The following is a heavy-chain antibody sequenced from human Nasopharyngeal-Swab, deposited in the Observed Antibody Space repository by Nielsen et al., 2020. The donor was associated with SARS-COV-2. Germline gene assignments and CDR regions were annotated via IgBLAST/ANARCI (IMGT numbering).Heavy chain of an antibody. CDR1: GFTVSNTY. V-gene: IGHV3-53*01. CDR3: ARDLGGGYCTTTNCPGS. Sequence: GGSLRLSCAASGFTVSNTYMSWVRQAPGKGLEWVSVIYSGGSTYYADSVKGRFSISRDSSTNTLYLQMNNVRAEDTAVYYCARDLGGGYCTTTNCPGSWGQGTLVTVSS. J-gene: IGHJ1*01. CDR2: IYSGGST. D-gene: IGHD2-2*01.